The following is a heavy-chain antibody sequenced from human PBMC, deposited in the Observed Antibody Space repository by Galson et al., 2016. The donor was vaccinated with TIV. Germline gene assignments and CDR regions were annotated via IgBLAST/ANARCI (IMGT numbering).Heavy chain of an antibody. CDR2: IYYTGTT. Sequence: SLTCTVSGGSISSYYWSWIRQPPGKGLEWIGNIYYTGTTNSNPSLKSRVTISGDMSKNQFSLQLRSVTAADTAVYYCARDNANFPRALDYWGQGTLVTVSS. CDR1: GGSISSYY. J-gene: IGHJ4*02. CDR3: ARDNANFPRALDY. V-gene: IGHV4-59*01. D-gene: IGHD2-8*01.